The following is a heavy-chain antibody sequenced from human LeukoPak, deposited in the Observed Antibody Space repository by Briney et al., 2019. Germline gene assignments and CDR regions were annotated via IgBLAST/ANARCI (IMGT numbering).Heavy chain of an antibody. CDR3: AREGYYYDSSGSWGVKNDAFDI. CDR2: ITTNGGRA. V-gene: IGHV3-64*01. CDR1: GFTLSSYT. Sequence: GGSLRLSCAASGFTLSSYTMHWVRQAPGKGLEYVSAITTNGGRAYYANSFKGRFTISRDNSKSTLYLQMGSLRTEDMAVYYCAREGYYYDSSGSWGVKNDAFDIWGQGTMVTVSS. D-gene: IGHD3-22*01. J-gene: IGHJ3*02.